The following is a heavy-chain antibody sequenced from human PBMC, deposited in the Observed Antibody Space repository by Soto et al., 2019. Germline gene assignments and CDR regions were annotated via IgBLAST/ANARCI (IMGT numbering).Heavy chain of an antibody. CDR2: IYYSGST. CDR1: GGSISSSSYY. Sequence: PSETLSLTCTVSGGSISSSSYYWGWIRQPPGKGLEWIGSIYYSGSTYYNPSLKSRVTISVDTSKNQFSLKLSSVTAADTAVYYCAKVLRFLEWLTPPGWFDPWGQGTLVTVSS. D-gene: IGHD3-3*01. CDR3: AKVLRFLEWLTPPGWFDP. V-gene: IGHV4-39*01. J-gene: IGHJ5*02.